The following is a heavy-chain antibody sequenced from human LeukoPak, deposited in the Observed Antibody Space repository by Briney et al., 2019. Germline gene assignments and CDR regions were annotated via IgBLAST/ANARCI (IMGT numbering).Heavy chain of an antibody. J-gene: IGHJ3*02. CDR1: GGTFSSFA. CDR3: ASKADVLLESLGAFDI. V-gene: IGHV1-69*05. CDR2: ILPIFGTA. Sequence: ASVKVSCKASGGTFSSFAISWVRQAPGHGLEWMGGILPIFGTANYAQKFEGRVTITTDESTSTACIELSSLRSEDTAVYYCASKADVLLESLGAFDIWGQGTMVTVSS. D-gene: IGHD3-10*01.